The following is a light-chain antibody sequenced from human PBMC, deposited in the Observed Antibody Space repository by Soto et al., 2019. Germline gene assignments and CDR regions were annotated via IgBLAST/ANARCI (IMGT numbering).Light chain of an antibody. V-gene: IGKV1-5*03. CDR2: KAS. CDR1: QTISSW. CDR3: QHYNSYSEA. Sequence: DIHMTQPPSTLSVSVGDIVTITCLASQTISSWLAWYQQKPGKAPKLLIYKASTLKSGVPSRFSGSGSGTEFTLTISSLQPDDFATYYCQHYNSYSEAFGQGTKVDIK. J-gene: IGKJ1*01.